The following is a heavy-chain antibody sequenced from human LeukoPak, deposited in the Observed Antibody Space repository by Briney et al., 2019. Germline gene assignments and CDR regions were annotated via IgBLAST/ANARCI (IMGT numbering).Heavy chain of an antibody. Sequence: GGSLRLSCAASGFIFSNYAMSWVRQAPGKGPEWVSSISGSGSDTYYADSVKGQITISRDNSKNMVFLQMNSLGAADTAIYYRAKERRITMAGSVDYFDYWGQGTLVTVSS. V-gene: IGHV3-23*01. CDR2: ISGSGSDT. CDR3: AKERRITMAGSVDYFDY. J-gene: IGHJ4*02. CDR1: GFIFSNYA. D-gene: IGHD6-19*01.